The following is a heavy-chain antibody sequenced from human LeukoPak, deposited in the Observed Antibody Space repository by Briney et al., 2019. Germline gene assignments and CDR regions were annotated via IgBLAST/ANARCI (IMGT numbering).Heavy chain of an antibody. Sequence: PGGSLRLSCAGSGFTFSIYAMNWVRQAPGKGLEWVSSISDSSDNIYYADSVKGRFTISRDNAKNSLYLQMNSLRAEDTAVYYCATHYGSGSPPFDYWGQGTLVTVSS. D-gene: IGHD3-10*01. J-gene: IGHJ4*02. CDR1: GFTFSIYA. CDR3: ATHYGSGSPPFDY. CDR2: ISDSSDNI. V-gene: IGHV3-21*01.